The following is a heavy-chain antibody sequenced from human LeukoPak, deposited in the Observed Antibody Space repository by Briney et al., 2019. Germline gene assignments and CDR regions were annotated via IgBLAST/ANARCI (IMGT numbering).Heavy chain of an antibody. CDR1: GGTLSSFA. CDR2: IIPMYATA. CDR3: ASRWILGYCSSNTCGHNYYNGKDV. D-gene: IGHD2-2*01. Sequence: ASVKVSCKVSGGTLSSFAISWARQAPGQGLEWMGGIIPMYATANYAQKFQGRVTITADESTSTAYMELSSLRSEDTAVYYCASRWILGYCSSNTCGHNYYNGKDVWGKGTTVTVSS. V-gene: IGHV1-69*13. J-gene: IGHJ6*04.